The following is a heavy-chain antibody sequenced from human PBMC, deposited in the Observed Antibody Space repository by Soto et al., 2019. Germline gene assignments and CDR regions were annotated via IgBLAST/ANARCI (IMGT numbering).Heavy chain of an antibody. CDR1: GGSFSGYY. CDR3: ARAAGGTMIVVVPPRGWFDP. CDR2: INHSGST. D-gene: IGHD3-22*01. Sequence: SETLSLTCAVYGGSFSGYYWSWIRQPPGKGLEWSGEINHSGSTNYNPSLKSRVTISVDTSKNQFSLKLSSVTAADAAVYYCARAAGGTMIVVVPPRGWFDPWGQGTLVTVSS. J-gene: IGHJ5*02. V-gene: IGHV4-34*01.